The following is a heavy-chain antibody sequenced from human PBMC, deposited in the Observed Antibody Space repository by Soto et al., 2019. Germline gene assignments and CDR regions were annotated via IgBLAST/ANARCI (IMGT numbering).Heavy chain of an antibody. D-gene: IGHD3-10*01. J-gene: IGHJ5*02. CDR3: ARAQFYSGSGNYNNLMFDA. CDR1: GGSIGGVGYS. V-gene: IGHV4-30-2*01. CDR2: MYHSGTF. Sequence: KTSETLSLTCAVSGGSIGGVGYSWSGIRQQPGGGLEWIGYMYHSGTFLKSPSLKTRLTMSLDMSKNQFSLPLNSMTAADTAVYYCARAQFYSGSGNYNNLMFDAWGQGIQVTVSS.